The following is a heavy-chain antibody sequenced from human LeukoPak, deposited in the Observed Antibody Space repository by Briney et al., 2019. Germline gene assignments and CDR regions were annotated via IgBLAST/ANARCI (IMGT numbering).Heavy chain of an antibody. CDR1: GFTFGSYN. J-gene: IGHJ6*03. V-gene: IGHV3-21*01. CDR3: ARVQSGQGYYYYYMDV. Sequence: GGSLRLSCAASGFTFGSYNMNWVRQAPGRGLEWVSSISSGSTYIYYADSVKGRFTISRDNAKNSLFLQMNSLRAEDTAVYYCARVQSGQGYYYYYMDVWGKGTTVTVSS. CDR2: ISSGSTYI.